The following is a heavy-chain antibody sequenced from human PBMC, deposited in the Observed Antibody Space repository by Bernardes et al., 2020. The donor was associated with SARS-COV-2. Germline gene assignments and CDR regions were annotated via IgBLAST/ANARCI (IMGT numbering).Heavy chain of an antibody. D-gene: IGHD2-15*01. V-gene: IGHV4-59*01. CDR3: ARWDIVVVVAATGAFGI. CDR2: IYYSGST. CDR1: GGSISSYY. Sequence: SETLSLTCTVSGGSISSYYWSWIRQPPGKGLEWIGYIYYSGSTNYKPSLKSRVTISVDTSKNQFSLKLSSVTAADTAVYYCARWDIVVVVAATGAFGIWGQGTMVTVSS. J-gene: IGHJ3*02.